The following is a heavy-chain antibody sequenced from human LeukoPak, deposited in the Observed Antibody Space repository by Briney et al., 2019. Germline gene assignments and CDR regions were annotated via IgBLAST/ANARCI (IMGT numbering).Heavy chain of an antibody. D-gene: IGHD3-10*01. Sequence: GGSLRLSCATSGFTFSSYGMHWVRQAPGKGLEWVAFIRYDGSNKYYADSVKGRFTISRDNSKNTLYLQMNSLRAEDTAVYYCAKVSGPRVLWFGELLSDPYYYYYYGMDVWGQGTTVTVSS. J-gene: IGHJ6*02. CDR3: AKVSGPRVLWFGELLSDPYYYYYYGMDV. V-gene: IGHV3-30*02. CDR2: IRYDGSNK. CDR1: GFTFSSYG.